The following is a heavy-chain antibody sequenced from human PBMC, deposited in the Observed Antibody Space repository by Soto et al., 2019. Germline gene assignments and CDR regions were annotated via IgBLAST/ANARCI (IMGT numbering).Heavy chain of an antibody. Sequence: QVQLVQSGAEVKKPGSSVKVSCKASGGTFSSYAISWVRQAPGQGLEWMGGIIPIFCTANYAQKFQGRVTITADESTSTAYIELSSLRSEDTAVYYCARVVPGYSYGYRWFDPWGQGTLVTVSS. D-gene: IGHD5-18*01. V-gene: IGHV1-69*01. CDR3: ARVVPGYSYGYRWFDP. CDR1: GGTFSSYA. J-gene: IGHJ5*02. CDR2: IIPIFCTA.